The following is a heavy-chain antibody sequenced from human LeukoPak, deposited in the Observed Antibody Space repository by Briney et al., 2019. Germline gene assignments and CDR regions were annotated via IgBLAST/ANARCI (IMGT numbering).Heavy chain of an antibody. CDR1: GASISSYY. CDR2: IYTSGST. V-gene: IGHV4-4*07. J-gene: IGHJ4*02. CDR3: ASFGVFQYLDY. D-gene: IGHD2-8*01. Sequence: SETLSLTCTVSGASISSYYWSWIRQPAGKGLEWIGRIYTSGSTNYNPSFKSRVTMSVDTSKNQFSLKLSSVTTADTAVYYCASFGVFQYLDYWGQGTLVTVSS.